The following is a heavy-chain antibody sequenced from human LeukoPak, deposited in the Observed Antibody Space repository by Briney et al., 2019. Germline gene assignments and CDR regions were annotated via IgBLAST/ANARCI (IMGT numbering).Heavy chain of an antibody. V-gene: IGHV3-23*01. Sequence: GGSLRLSCAASGFTVSSNYMSWVRQAPGKGLERVSAISGSGGSTYYADSVKGRFTISRDNSKNTLYLQINSLRAEDTAVYYCAKDLYLNTEGYWGQGTLVTVSS. CDR1: GFTVSSNY. CDR2: ISGSGGST. D-gene: IGHD2-15*01. CDR3: AKDLYLNTEGY. J-gene: IGHJ4*02.